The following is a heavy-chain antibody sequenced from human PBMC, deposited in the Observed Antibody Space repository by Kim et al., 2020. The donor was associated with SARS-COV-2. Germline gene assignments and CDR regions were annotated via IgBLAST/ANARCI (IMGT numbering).Heavy chain of an antibody. CDR2: INPNSGGT. D-gene: IGHD3-22*01. J-gene: IGHJ6*02. Sequence: ASVKVSCKTSGYTFTGYYMHWVRQAPGQGLEWMGRINPNSGGTNYAQKFQGRVTMTRDTSISTAYMELSRLRSDDTAVYYCARDGDSSGYYYPYYYGMDVWGQGTTVTVSS. V-gene: IGHV1-2*06. CDR3: ARDGDSSGYYYPYYYGMDV. CDR1: GYTFTGYY.